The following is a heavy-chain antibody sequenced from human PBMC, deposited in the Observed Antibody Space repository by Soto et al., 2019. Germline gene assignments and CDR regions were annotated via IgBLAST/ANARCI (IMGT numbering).Heavy chain of an antibody. J-gene: IGHJ3*02. CDR2: IYHSGST. CDR1: GASISNDNW. V-gene: IGHV4-4*02. Sequence: QVQLQESGPGLVKPSGTLSLTCAVSGASISNDNWWSWVRQPPGKGLEWIGEIYHSGSTNYNPSLKSRVTIAVDKSKHQFSLKLSSVTAADTAVYYCAKDLGIAVSARRAFDIWGQGTMVTVSS. D-gene: IGHD6-19*01. CDR3: AKDLGIAVSARRAFDI.